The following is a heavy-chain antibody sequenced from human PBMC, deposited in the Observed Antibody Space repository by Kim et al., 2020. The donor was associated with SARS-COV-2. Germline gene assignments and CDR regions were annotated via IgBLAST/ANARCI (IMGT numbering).Heavy chain of an antibody. CDR3: AKSLSLVYGDYADV. V-gene: IGHV3-23*01. J-gene: IGHJ6*02. Sequence: DSVKGRFTISRDNSKNTLYLQMNSLRAEDTAVYYCAKSLSLVYGDYADVWGQGTTVTVSS. D-gene: IGHD4-17*01.